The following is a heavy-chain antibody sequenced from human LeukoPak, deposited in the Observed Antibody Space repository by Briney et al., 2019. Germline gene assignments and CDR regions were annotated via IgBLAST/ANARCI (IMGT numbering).Heavy chain of an antibody. CDR2: INPNSGGT. D-gene: IGHD1-7*01. CDR3: ARVFELTGTTGGDY. J-gene: IGHJ4*02. Sequence: ASVKVSCKASGYTFTGYYMHWVRQAPGQGLEWMGWINPNSGGTNYARKFQGRVTMTRDTSISTAYMELSRLRSDDTAVYYCARVFELTGTTGGDYWGQGTLVTVSS. V-gene: IGHV1-2*02. CDR1: GYTFTGYY.